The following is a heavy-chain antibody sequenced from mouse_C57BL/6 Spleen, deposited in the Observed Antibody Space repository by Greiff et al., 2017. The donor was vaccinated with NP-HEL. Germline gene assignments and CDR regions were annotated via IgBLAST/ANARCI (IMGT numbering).Heavy chain of an antibody. V-gene: IGHV1-66*01. CDR3: ASYYYGSSQRFPYYAMDY. CDR1: GYSFTSYY. CDR2: IYPGSGNT. J-gene: IGHJ4*01. D-gene: IGHD1-1*01. Sequence: VQLQQSGPELVKPGASVKISCKASGYSFTSYYIHWVKQRPGQGLEWIGWIYPGSGNTKYNEKFKGKATLTADTSSSTAYMQLSSLTSEDSAVYYCASYYYGSSQRFPYYAMDYWGQGTSVTVSS.